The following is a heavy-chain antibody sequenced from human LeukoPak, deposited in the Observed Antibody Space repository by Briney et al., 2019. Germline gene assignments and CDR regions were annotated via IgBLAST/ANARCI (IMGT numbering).Heavy chain of an antibody. Sequence: GASVKVSCKASGYTFTGYYMHWVRQAPGQGLEWMGWINPNSGGTNYAQKFQGRVTMTRDTSISTAYMELSRLRSDDTAVYYRARPRTRSSSWYFYWGQGTLVTVSS. V-gene: IGHV1-2*02. J-gene: IGHJ4*02. CDR1: GYTFTGYY. CDR2: INPNSGGT. D-gene: IGHD6-13*01. CDR3: ARPRTRSSSWYFY.